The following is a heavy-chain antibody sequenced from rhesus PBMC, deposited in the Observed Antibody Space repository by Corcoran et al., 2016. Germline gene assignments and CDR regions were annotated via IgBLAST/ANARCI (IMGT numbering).Heavy chain of an antibody. CDR1: GASISGSY. CDR3: ARNAVGTVFDH. Sequence: QVQLQASGPGLVKPSATLSLSCGVSGASISGSYWHVNRRHPGKGLEWIGYIGGSSGSTYYDPSFRSRVTISMDTPKKQFSLNRTSVTAADTAVYYCARNAVGTVFDHWGQGVLVTVSS. CDR2: IGGSSGST. J-gene: IGHJ4*01. D-gene: IGHD5-24*01. V-gene: IGHV4-165*02.